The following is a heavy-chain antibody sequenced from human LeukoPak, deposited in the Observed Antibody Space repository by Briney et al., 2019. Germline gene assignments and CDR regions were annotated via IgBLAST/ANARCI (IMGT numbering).Heavy chain of an antibody. D-gene: IGHD2-15*01. V-gene: IGHV4-59*08. CDR1: GGSISSYY. Sequence: SETLSLTCTASGGSISSYYWSWIRQPPGKGLEWIGYIYYSGSTNYNPSLKSRVTISVDTSKNQFSLKLSSATAADTAVYYCARTEGYCSGGSCYSFDPWGQGTLVTVSS. J-gene: IGHJ5*02. CDR3: ARTEGYCSGGSCYSFDP. CDR2: IYYSGST.